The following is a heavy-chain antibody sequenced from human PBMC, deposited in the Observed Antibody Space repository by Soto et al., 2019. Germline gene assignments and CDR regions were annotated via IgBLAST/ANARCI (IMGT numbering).Heavy chain of an antibody. CDR2: LYRNGSA. Sequence: GGSLRLSCAASGFTINNNYMTWVRQAPGKGLEWVSVLYRNGSAYYSDSVRGRFSISRDNSKNTLYLQMGRLRAEDTAVYFCTSGLVPITYWGQGTLVTVSS. V-gene: IGHV3-53*01. D-gene: IGHD1-20*01. J-gene: IGHJ4*02. CDR3: TSGLVPITY. CDR1: GFTINNNY.